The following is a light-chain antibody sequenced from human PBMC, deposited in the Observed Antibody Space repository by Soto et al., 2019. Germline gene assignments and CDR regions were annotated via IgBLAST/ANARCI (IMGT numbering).Light chain of an antibody. J-gene: IGKJ2*01. V-gene: IGKV1-5*01. CDR1: QSIRRW. Sequence: DIQMTQTPSTLSASVGDTVAIACRASQSIRRWLAWYQQKPGEAPKLLIYDASSLQSGVSSRFSGSGSGTEFTLTISSLQPDDFATYYGQQYSTFSNTFGPGTKLDIK. CDR3: QQYSTFSNT. CDR2: DAS.